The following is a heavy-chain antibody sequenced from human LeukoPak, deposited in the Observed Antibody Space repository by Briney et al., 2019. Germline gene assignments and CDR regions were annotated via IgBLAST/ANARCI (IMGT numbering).Heavy chain of an antibody. CDR3: ARVSVRRQWQMGDY. D-gene: IGHD6-19*01. CDR2: INHSGST. V-gene: IGHV4-34*01. Sequence: SETLSLTCAVYGGSFSGYYWSWIRQPPGKGLEWIGEINHSGSTNYNPSLKSRVTISVDTSKNQFSLKLSSVTAADTAVYYCARVSVRRQWQMGDYWGPGNPGHRLL. J-gene: IGHJ4*02. CDR1: GGSFSGYY.